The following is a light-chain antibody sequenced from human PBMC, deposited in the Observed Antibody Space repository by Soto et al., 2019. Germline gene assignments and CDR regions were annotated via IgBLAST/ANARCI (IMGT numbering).Light chain of an antibody. V-gene: IGLV1-40*01. CDR2: SNI. Sequence: QSVLTQPPSMSGAPGQRVTISCTGSSSDIGAGYDVHWYQQFPGTAPKLLIYSNINRPSGVPDRFSGSKSGTSASLAITGLQAEDESDYYCQSYDSSLCGSKGVFGGGTKLTVL. J-gene: IGLJ3*02. CDR1: SSDIGAGYD. CDR3: QSYDSSLCGSKGV.